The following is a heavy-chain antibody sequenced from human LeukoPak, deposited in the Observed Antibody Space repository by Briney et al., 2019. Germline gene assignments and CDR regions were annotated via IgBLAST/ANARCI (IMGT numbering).Heavy chain of an antibody. CDR3: ARHSATRGSGYNGVGY. Sequence: PGESLKISCKGSGYTFTNYWIAWVRQMPGKGLEWMGIIYPDDSDTRYSPSFQGQVTISVDKSISTAYLQWSSLKASDTAMYYCARHSATRGSGYNGVGYWGQGTLVTVSS. V-gene: IGHV5-51*01. CDR1: GYTFTNYW. CDR2: IYPDDSDT. J-gene: IGHJ4*02. D-gene: IGHD5-12*01.